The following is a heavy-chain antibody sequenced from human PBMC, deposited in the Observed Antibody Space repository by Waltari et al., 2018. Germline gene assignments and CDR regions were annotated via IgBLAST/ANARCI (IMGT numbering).Heavy chain of an antibody. V-gene: IGHV1-2*06. D-gene: IGHD3-10*01. CDR2: INPNSGGT. J-gene: IGHJ5*02. Sequence: QVQLVQSGAEVKKPGASVKVSCKASGYTFTGYYMHWVRPAPGQGLEWMGRINPNSGGTNYAQKFQGRVTMTRDTSISTAYMERSRLRSDDTAVYYCAFSLRGGANWFDPWGQGTLVTVSS. CDR1: GYTFTGYY. CDR3: AFSLRGGANWFDP.